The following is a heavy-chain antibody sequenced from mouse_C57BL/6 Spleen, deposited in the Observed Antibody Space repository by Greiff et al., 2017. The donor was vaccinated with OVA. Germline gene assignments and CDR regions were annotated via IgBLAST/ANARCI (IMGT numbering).Heavy chain of an antibody. CDR1: GFNIKDYY. CDR2: IDPEDGDT. V-gene: IGHV14-2*01. J-gene: IGHJ2*01. Sequence: EVKLQQSGAELVKPGASVKLSCTASGFNIKDYYMHWVKQRTEQGLEWIGRIDPEDGDTKYVPKFQGKANITADTSSNTAYLQRSSLTSEDTAGNNCARGDYYGRSLDYRGKSTTLTVSS. CDR3: ARGDYYGRSLDY. D-gene: IGHD1-1*01.